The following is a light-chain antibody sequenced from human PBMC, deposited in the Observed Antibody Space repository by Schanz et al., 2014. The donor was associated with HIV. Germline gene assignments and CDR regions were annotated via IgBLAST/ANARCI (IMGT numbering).Light chain of an antibody. J-gene: IGKJ3*01. Sequence: DIQMTQSPSSLSASVGDRVTITCRASHNIGNWLTWYQQKPGKAPKRLIYAASSLQSGVPSRFSGSGSGTEFTLTISSLQPEDSATYYCLQHNNYPFTFGLGTKVDIK. CDR2: AAS. CDR1: HNIGNW. CDR3: LQHNNYPFT. V-gene: IGKV1-17*01.